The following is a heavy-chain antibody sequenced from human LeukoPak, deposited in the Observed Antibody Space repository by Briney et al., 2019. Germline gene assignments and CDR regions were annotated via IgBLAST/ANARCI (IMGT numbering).Heavy chain of an antibody. CDR1: GDSVSSNSAA. Sequence: SQTLSLTCAISGDSVSSNSAAWNWIRQSPSRGLEWLGRTYYRSKWYNDYAVSVKSRITINPDISKNQFSLQLNSVTPEDTAVYYCARAGEDMGYYYYGMDVWGQGTTVTVSS. D-gene: IGHD1-1*01. J-gene: IGHJ6*02. V-gene: IGHV6-1*01. CDR2: TYYRSKWYN. CDR3: ARAGEDMGYYYYGMDV.